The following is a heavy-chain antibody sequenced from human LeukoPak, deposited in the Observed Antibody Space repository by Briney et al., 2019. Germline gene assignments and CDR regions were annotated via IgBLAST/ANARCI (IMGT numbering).Heavy chain of an antibody. CDR1: GGSISSYY. D-gene: IGHD5-18*01. Sequence: SETLSLTCTVSGGSISSYYWSWIRQPPGKGLEWIGYIYYSGNTNYNPSLKSRVTISIDTSKNQFSLKLSSVTAADTAVYYYARSRRGGYSYDSFDYWGQGTLVTVSS. CDR3: ARSRRGGYSYDSFDY. J-gene: IGHJ4*02. V-gene: IGHV4-59*01. CDR2: IYYSGNT.